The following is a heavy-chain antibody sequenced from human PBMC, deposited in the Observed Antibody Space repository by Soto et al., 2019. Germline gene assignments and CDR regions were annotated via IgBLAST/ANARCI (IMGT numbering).Heavy chain of an antibody. CDR2: IMYSGYS. Sequence: QVQLQESGPGLVKPSVTLSLTCTVSGDSLTNYYCSWFRQPPGKGLEWIGYIMYSGYSAYNLSLKRRVTMSMDTSKTQFSLMLESVTATDTAVYYCARHGFGPLHGLVDVWGQGTTVIVSS. V-gene: IGHV4-59*08. CDR3: ARHGFGPLHGLVDV. J-gene: IGHJ6*02. CDR1: GDSLTNYY. D-gene: IGHD3-10*01.